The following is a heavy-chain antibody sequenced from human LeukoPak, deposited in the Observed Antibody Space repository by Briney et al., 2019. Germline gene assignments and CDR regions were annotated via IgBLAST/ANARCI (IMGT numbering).Heavy chain of an antibody. CDR3: ARVEEIVVVPAATPRRLAFDY. CDR1: GGSISSYY. J-gene: IGHJ4*02. Sequence: PSETLSLTCSVSGGSISSYYWSWIRQPPGKGLEWIGYIYYSGSTNYNPSLKSRVTISVDTSKNQFSLKLSSVTAADTAVYYCARVEEIVVVPAATPRRLAFDYWGQGTLVTVSS. D-gene: IGHD2-2*01. CDR2: IYYSGST. V-gene: IGHV4-59*12.